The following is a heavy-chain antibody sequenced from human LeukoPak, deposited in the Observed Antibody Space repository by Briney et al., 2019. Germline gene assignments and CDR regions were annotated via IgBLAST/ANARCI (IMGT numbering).Heavy chain of an antibody. CDR1: GGSISRSSYY. CDR2: IYYSGST. D-gene: IGHD1-14*01. J-gene: IGHJ6*03. Sequence: SETLSLTCTVSGGSISRSSYYWGWIRQPPGKGLEWIGSIYYSGSTYYNPSLKSRVTISVDTSKNQFSLKLSSVTVADTAVYYCARGPEPPNYYYHFYMDVWGKGTTVTVSS. V-gene: IGHV4-39*07. CDR3: ARGPEPPNYYYHFYMDV.